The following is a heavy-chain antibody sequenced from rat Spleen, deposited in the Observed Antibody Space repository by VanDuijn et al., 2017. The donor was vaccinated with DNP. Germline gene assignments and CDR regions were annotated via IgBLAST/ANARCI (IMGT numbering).Heavy chain of an antibody. Sequence: EVQLVESGGGLVQPGRSMKLSCAALGFTFSDYAMAWVRQSPKKGLEWVATIIYDGSSTYYRDSVKGRFTISRDNGKDTLYLQMDSLRSEDTATYYCARRGENYWYFDFWGPGTMVTVSS. CDR1: GFTFSDYA. CDR3: ARRGENYWYFDF. V-gene: IGHV5-7*01. J-gene: IGHJ1*01. CDR2: IIYDGSST. D-gene: IGHD4-2*01.